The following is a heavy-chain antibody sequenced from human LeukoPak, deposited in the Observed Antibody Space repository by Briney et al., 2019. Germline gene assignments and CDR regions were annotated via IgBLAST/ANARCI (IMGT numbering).Heavy chain of an antibody. D-gene: IGHD3-22*01. CDR3: AKVRFTITMIVVGLGDAFDI. CDR1: GFTFSSYA. Sequence: GGSLRLSCAASGFTFSSYAMSWVRQAPGKGLEWVSAISGSGGSTYYADSVKGRFTISRDNSKNTLYLQMNSLRAEDTAVCYCAKVRFTITMIVVGLGDAFDIWGQGTMVTVSS. J-gene: IGHJ3*02. V-gene: IGHV3-23*01. CDR2: ISGSGGST.